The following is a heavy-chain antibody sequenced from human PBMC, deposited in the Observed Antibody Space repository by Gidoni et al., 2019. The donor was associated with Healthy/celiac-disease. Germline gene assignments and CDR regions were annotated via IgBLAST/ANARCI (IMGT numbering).Heavy chain of an antibody. CDR2: IRSSGSTI. CDR3: ARGRDIPNYFDY. D-gene: IGHD3-9*01. J-gene: IGHJ4*02. V-gene: IGHV3-48*03. CDR1: GFTFSSYE. Sequence: EVQLVESGGGLVQPGGSLRLSCAASGFTFSSYEMNWVRQAPGKGLEVVSYIRSSGSTIYYADSVKGRFTISRDNAKNSLYLQMNSLRAEDTAVYYCARGRDIPNYFDYWGQGTLVTVSS.